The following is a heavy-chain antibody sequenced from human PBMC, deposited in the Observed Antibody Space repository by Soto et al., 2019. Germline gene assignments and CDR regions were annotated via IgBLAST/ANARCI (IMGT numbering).Heavy chain of an antibody. CDR3: ARGTVTTEPELYYYYYGMDV. CDR2: INPNSGGT. Sequence: ASVKVSCKASGYTFTGYYMQWVRQAPGQGLEWMGWINPNSGGTNYAQKFQGWVTMTRDTSISTAYMELSRLRSDDTAVYYCARGTVTTEPELYYYYYGMDVWGQGTTVTVSS. CDR1: GYTFTGYY. D-gene: IGHD4-17*01. J-gene: IGHJ6*02. V-gene: IGHV1-2*04.